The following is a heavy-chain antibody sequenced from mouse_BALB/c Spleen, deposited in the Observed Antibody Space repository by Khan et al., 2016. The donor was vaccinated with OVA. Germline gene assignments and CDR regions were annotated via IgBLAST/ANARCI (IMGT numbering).Heavy chain of an antibody. J-gene: IGHJ2*01. CDR3: ARGNRDFDY. Sequence: QIQLVQSGPELKKPGETVKISCKASGYTFTNYVMNWVKQAPGKGLKWMGWINTYIGEPIYSDDFKGRFALSLETSASTAYLQIKNLKHEDTATYFGARGNRDFDYWGQGTTLTVSA. CDR2: INTYIGEP. CDR1: GYTFTNYV. D-gene: IGHD2-1*01. V-gene: IGHV9-3-1*01.